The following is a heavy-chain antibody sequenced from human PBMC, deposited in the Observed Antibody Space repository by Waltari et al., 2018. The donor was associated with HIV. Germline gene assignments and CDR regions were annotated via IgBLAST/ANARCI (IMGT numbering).Heavy chain of an antibody. D-gene: IGHD3-10*01. Sequence: QVQLVHSGSELKKPGTSVKLSCKSSGYTFTNNSLNLVRQAPGQGLEWMGWINTNTGNPMYAQGFTGRFVFSLDTSVSTAYLQISSLKAEDTAVYYCVRDGGRSRAFDYWGQGTLVTVSS. J-gene: IGHJ4*02. CDR1: GYTFTNNS. CDR3: VRDGGRSRAFDY. V-gene: IGHV7-4-1*02. CDR2: INTNTGNP.